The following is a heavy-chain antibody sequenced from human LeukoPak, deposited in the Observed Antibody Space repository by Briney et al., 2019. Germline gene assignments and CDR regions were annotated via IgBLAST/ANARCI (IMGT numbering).Heavy chain of an antibody. CDR2: IYTSGTT. D-gene: IGHD2-21*02. Sequence: SETLSLTCTVSGGSISSYYWSWIRQPAGKGLEWIGRIYTSGTTNYNPSLKSRVTMSVDTSKDQFSLKVSSVTAADTAVYYCARGPYCGGDCYVDYWGQGTLVTVSS. V-gene: IGHV4-4*07. J-gene: IGHJ4*02. CDR3: ARGPYCGGDCYVDY. CDR1: GGSISSYY.